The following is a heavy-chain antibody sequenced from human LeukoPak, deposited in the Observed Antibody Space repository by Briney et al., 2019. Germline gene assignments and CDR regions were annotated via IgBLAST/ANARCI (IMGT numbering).Heavy chain of an antibody. V-gene: IGHV4-4*07. D-gene: IGHD2-15*01. CDR2: IYTSGST. J-gene: IGHJ4*02. Sequence: SETLSLTCTVSGGSISSYYWSWIRQPAGKGLEWIGRIYTSGSTNYNPSLKSRVTVSVDTSKNQFSLKLSSVTAADTAVYYCAGCSGASCYYITSPLYFDYWGQGTLVTVSS. CDR1: GGSISSYY. CDR3: AGCSGASCYYITSPLYFDY.